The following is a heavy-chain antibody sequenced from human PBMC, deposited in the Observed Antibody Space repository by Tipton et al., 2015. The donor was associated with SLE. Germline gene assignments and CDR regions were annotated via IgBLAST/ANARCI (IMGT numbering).Heavy chain of an antibody. J-gene: IGHJ4*02. Sequence: TLPLTCAVSGGSISSGWYSWSWIRQPPGKGLECIVYIYHSGSTYYNPSLKSRVTISVDRSKNQFSLKLSSVTAADTAVYYCARGVTGTRGAFDYWGQGTLVTVSS. D-gene: IGHD1-7*01. CDR2: IYHSGST. CDR1: GGSISSGWYS. CDR3: ARGVTGTRGAFDY. V-gene: IGHV4-30-2*01.